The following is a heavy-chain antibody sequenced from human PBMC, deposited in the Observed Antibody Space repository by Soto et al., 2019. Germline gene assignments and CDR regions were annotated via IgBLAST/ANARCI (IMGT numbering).Heavy chain of an antibody. CDR2: IYYSGST. Sequence: PSETLSLTCTVSGGSISSGGYYWSWIRQHPGKGLEWIGYIYYSGSTYYNPSLKSRVTISVDTSKNQFSLKLSSVTAADTAVYYCARERGVVPAARRSYYYYGMDVWGQGTTVTVSS. CDR1: GGSISSGGYY. J-gene: IGHJ6*02. D-gene: IGHD2-2*01. CDR3: ARERGVVPAARRSYYYYGMDV. V-gene: IGHV4-31*03.